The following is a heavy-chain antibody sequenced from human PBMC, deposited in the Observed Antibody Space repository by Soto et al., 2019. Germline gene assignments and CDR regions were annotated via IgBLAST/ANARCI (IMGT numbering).Heavy chain of an antibody. Sequence: QVQLVQSGSEVKKPGASVKVSCKASGYSFNSYGISWVRQAPGQGLEWLGWISPYDDNTKYAQSLQGKVTMTTDTSTMTAYMELRSLRSDDTAVYYWARGGYYGRSGSRNYNYYGMDAWGQGTTVTVS. D-gene: IGHD3-22*01. CDR1: GYSFNSYG. V-gene: IGHV1-18*01. CDR3: ARGGYYGRSGSRNYNYYGMDA. J-gene: IGHJ6*02. CDR2: ISPYDDNT.